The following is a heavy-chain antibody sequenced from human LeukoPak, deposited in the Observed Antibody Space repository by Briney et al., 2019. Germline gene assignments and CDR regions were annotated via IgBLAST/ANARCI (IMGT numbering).Heavy chain of an antibody. CDR1: GYTFTGYY. J-gene: IGHJ6*04. V-gene: IGHV1-2*02. D-gene: IGHD1-26*01. CDR2: INPNSGGT. Sequence: ASVKVSCKASGYTFTGYYMHWLRQAPGQGRDWMGWINPNSGGTNYAQRFQGRVTMTRDTSISTAYMELSRLRSDDTAVYYCARVGEWEPPGFVDVWGKGTTVTVSS. CDR3: ARVGEWEPPGFVDV.